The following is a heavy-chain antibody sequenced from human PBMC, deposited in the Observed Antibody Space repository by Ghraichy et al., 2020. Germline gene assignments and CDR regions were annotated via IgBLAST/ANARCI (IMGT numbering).Heavy chain of an antibody. CDR3: ARETGDYEKENYYYYYYMDV. CDR2: IYYSGST. V-gene: IGHV4-59*01. Sequence: SETLSLTCTVSGGSISSYYWSWIRQPPGKGLEWIGYIYYSGSTNYNPSLKSRVTISVDTSKNQFSLKLSSVTAADTAVYYCARETGDYEKENYYYYYYMDVWGKGTTVTVSS. CDR1: GGSISSYY. J-gene: IGHJ6*03. D-gene: IGHD4-17*01.